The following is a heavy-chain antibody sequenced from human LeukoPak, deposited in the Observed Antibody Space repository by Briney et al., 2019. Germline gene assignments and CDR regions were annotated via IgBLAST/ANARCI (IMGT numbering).Heavy chain of an antibody. J-gene: IGHJ4*02. V-gene: IGHV3-30-3*01. CDR2: ISYDGSNK. CDR3: ARDQDYGGKSVADY. D-gene: IGHD4-23*01. Sequence: PGGSLRLSCAASGFTFSSYAMPWVRQAPGKGLEWVAVISYDGSNKYYADSVKGRFTISRDNSKNTLYLQMNSLRAEDTAVYYCARDQDYGGKSVADYWGQGTLVTVSS. CDR1: GFTFSSYA.